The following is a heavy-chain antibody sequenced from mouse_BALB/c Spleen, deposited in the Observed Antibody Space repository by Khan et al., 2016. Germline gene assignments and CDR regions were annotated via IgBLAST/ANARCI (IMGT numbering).Heavy chain of an antibody. CDR2: IWSDGST. V-gene: IGHV2-6*02. CDR1: GFSLTSYG. J-gene: IGHJ4*01. Sequence: QVQLQQSGPGLVALSQSLSITCTVPGFSLTSYGVHWVRQPTGKGQEWLVVIWSDGSTTYNSALKSRLLISKDNSKSQVFLKMYSYQTDDTAWYYCARRDGGGGVMVYWGQGTAVTVGS. CDR3: ARRDGGGGVMVY. D-gene: IGHD1-1*02.